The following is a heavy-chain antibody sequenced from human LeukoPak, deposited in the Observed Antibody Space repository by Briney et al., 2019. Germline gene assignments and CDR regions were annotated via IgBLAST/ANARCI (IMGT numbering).Heavy chain of an antibody. CDR3: ALLAVASDFDY. CDR2: IHSSGTTT. CDR1: GFPFSFYG. D-gene: IGHD6-19*01. J-gene: IGHJ4*02. V-gene: IGHV3-48*03. Sequence: GGSLRLSCAVSGFPFSFYGMNWVRQAPGKGLEWVSNIHSSGTTTYYADSVKGRFSISRDNAKNSLYLRMNSLRVEDTAVYYCALLAVASDFDYWGQGALVTVSS.